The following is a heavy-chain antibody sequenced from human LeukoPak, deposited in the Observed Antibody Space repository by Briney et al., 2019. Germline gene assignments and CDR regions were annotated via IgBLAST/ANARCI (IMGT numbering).Heavy chain of an antibody. Sequence: RGESLKISCKGSGYSFTSYWIGWVRQMPGKGLEWMGIIYPGDSDTRYSPSFQGQVTISADKSISTAYLQWSSLKASDTAMYYCARRGYCSSTSCPHPFDYWGQGTLVTVSS. D-gene: IGHD2-2*01. J-gene: IGHJ4*02. CDR2: IYPGDSDT. V-gene: IGHV5-51*01. CDR3: ARRGYCSSTSCPHPFDY. CDR1: GYSFTSYW.